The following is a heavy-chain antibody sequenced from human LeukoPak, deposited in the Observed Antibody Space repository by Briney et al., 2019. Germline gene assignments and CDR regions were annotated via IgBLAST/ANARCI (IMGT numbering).Heavy chain of an antibody. CDR2: IYYSGST. V-gene: IGHV4-39*01. D-gene: IGHD5-18*01. CDR3: ARIKKVDTSIDY. J-gene: IGHJ4*02. Sequence: SETLSLTCTVSSGSISSSSYYWGWIRQPPGKGLEWIGSIYYSGSTYYNPSLKSRVSISKDASKNQFSLKVNSVTAADTAVYYCARIKKVDTSIDYWGQGTLVTVSS. CDR1: SGSISSSSYY.